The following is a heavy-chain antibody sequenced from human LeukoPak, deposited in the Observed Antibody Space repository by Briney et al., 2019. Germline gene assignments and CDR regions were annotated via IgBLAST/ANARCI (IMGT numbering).Heavy chain of an antibody. CDR3: AKMGRGLLWFGETRGNAFDI. D-gene: IGHD3-10*01. V-gene: IGHV3-23*01. CDR2: ISGSGGST. J-gene: IGHJ3*02. CDR1: GFTFSSYA. Sequence: GGSLRLSCAASGFTFSSYAMSWVRQAPGKGLEWVSAISGSGGSTYYADPVKGRFTISRDNSKNTLYLQMNSLRAEDTAVYYCAKMGRGLLWFGETRGNAFDIWGQGTMVTVSS.